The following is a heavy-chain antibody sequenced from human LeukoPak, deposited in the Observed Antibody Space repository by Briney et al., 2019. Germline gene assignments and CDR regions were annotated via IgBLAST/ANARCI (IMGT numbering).Heavy chain of an antibody. J-gene: IGHJ3*02. Sequence: GGSLRLSCAASGFTFSSYAMSWVRQAPGKGLEWVSAISGSGGSTYYADSVKGRFTISRDNSKNTLYLQMNSLRAEDTAVYYCAKGLYSGYQPPRVIGASAFDIWGQGTMVTVSS. CDR1: GFTFSSYA. D-gene: IGHD5-12*01. CDR2: ISGSGGST. V-gene: IGHV3-23*01. CDR3: AKGLYSGYQPPRVIGASAFDI.